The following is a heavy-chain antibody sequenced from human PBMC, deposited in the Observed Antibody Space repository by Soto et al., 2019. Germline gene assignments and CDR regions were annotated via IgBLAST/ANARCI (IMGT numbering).Heavy chain of an antibody. D-gene: IGHD4-17*01. CDR1: GYTFTGYY. CDR2: INPNSGGT. V-gene: IGHV1-2*02. J-gene: IGHJ6*02. Sequence: QVQLVQSGAEVKKPGASVKVSCKASGYTFTGYYMHWVRQAPGQGLEWMGWINPNSGGTNYAQKCQGRHTXXRXKXXSTADMELSRLRSDDTAVYYCGRDRGADYYCGMDVWGQGTTVTVSS. CDR3: GRDRGADYYCGMDV.